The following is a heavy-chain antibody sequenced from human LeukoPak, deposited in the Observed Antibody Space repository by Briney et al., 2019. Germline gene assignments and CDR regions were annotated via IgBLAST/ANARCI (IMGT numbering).Heavy chain of an antibody. D-gene: IGHD4-23*01. CDR2: INHSGST. V-gene: IGHV4-34*01. CDR1: GGSFSGYY. CDR3: ARGGRGRTTVVTDY. J-gene: IGHJ4*02. Sequence: SETLSLTCAVYGGSFSGYYWSWIRQPPGKGLEWIGEINHSGSTNYNPSLKSRVTISVDTSKNQFSLKLSSVTAADTAVYYCARGGRGRTTVVTDYWGQGTLVTVSS.